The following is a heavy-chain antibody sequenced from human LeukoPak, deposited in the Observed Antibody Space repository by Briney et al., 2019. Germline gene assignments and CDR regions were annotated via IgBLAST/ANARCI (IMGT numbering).Heavy chain of an antibody. D-gene: IGHD3/OR15-3a*01. J-gene: IGHJ6*02. CDR3: ARVRMDWLFLDV. CDR1: GFTLNPYS. CDR2: ISSSSSYK. V-gene: IGHV3-21*04. Sequence: PGESLRLSCAAFGFTLNPYSMSWVRRAPGKGLEWVSYISSSSSYKYYADSVKGRFTISRDNSKNTLYLQMNSLRAEDTAVYYCARVRMDWLFLDVWGQGTTVTVSS.